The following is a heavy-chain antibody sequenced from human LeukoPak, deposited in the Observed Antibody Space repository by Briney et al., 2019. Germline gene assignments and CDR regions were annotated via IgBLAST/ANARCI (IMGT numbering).Heavy chain of an antibody. CDR2: ISPSGDYT. D-gene: IGHD6-19*01. V-gene: IGHV1-46*04. CDR1: GYTFSSYY. Sequence: ASVKVSCKASGYTFSSYYMHWVRQAPGQGLEWMGIISPSGDYTRYAQKLQGRVSMTLDTSTSTVYMELNSLESEDTAMYYCARDNSGWSVDYWGQGTLGTVTS. CDR3: ARDNSGWSVDY. J-gene: IGHJ4*02.